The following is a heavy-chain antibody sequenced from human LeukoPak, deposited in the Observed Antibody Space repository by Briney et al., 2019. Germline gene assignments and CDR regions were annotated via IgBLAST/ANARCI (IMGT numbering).Heavy chain of an antibody. J-gene: IGHJ4*02. V-gene: IGHV1-69*13. D-gene: IGHD3-9*01. CDR3: ARGQRYFDWFYFDY. CDR1: GYTFSGYE. CDR2: IIPIFGTA. Sequence: SVKVSCKASGYTFSGYEIHWVRQAPGQGLEWMGGIIPIFGTANYAQKFQGRVKITADESTSTAYMELSSLRSEDTAVYYCARGQRYFDWFYFDYWGQGTLVTVSS.